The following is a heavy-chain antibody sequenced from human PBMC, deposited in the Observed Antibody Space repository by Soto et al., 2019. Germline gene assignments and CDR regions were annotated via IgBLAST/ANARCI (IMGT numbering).Heavy chain of an antibody. J-gene: IGHJ6*02. D-gene: IGHD3-16*01. Sequence: QVQLVQSGAEVKKPGSSVKVSCKASGGSFSNHAISWVRQAPGQGLEWMGGIIPMFGTANYAQRFQGRVTTTADKYTNTAYMELTSLISEDTAVYYCARGDDFDYYYGVDVWGQGTTVTVSS. V-gene: IGHV1-69*06. CDR3: ARGDDFDYYYGVDV. CDR1: GGSFSNHA. CDR2: IIPMFGTA.